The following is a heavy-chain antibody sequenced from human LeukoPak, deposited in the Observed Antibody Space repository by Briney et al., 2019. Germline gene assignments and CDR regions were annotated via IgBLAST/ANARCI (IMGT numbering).Heavy chain of an antibody. CDR2: ISSSGTI. D-gene: IGHD3-10*01. CDR3: ATAPMGSGRLPFFDY. V-gene: IGHV3-48*04. J-gene: IGHJ4*02. Sequence: GGSLRLSCAASGFTVNTYSMNWVRQAPGKGLEWISYISSSGTIYYADSVKGRFTISRDNAQNSLFLQMSSLRADDTAVYYCATAPMGSGRLPFFDYWGQGTLVTVSS. CDR1: GFTVNTYS.